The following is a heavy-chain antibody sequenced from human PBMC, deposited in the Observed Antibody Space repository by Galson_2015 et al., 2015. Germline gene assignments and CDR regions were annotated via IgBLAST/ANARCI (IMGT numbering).Heavy chain of an antibody. D-gene: IGHD1-14*01. CDR3: ARGGGTRTRNAFDI. Sequence: SLRLSCAASGFTVSSNYMSWVRQAPGKGLEWVSVIYSGGSTYYADSVKGRFTISRDNSKNTLYLQMNSLRAEGTAVYYCARGGGTRTRNAFDIWGQGTMVTVSS. V-gene: IGHV3-53*01. CDR2: IYSGGST. CDR1: GFTVSSNY. J-gene: IGHJ3*02.